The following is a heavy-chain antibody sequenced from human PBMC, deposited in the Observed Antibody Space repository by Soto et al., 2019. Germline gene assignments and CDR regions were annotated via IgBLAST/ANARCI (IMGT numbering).Heavy chain of an antibody. J-gene: IGHJ6*02. D-gene: IGHD3-10*01. V-gene: IGHV3-21*01. CDR2: ISSSSSYI. CDR1: GFTFSSYS. CDR3: ARATYYYGSGSFPDCYYYYGMDV. Sequence: GGSLRLSCAASGFTFSSYSMNWVRQAPGKGLEWVSSISSSSSYIYYADSVKGRFTISRDNAKNSLYLQMNSLRAEDTAVYYCARATYYYGSGSFPDCYYYYGMDVWGQGTTVTVSS.